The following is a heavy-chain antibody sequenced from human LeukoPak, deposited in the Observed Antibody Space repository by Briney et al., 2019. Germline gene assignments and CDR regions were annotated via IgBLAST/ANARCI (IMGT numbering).Heavy chain of an antibody. CDR2: ITNGGGGRT. V-gene: IGHV3-23*01. CDR3: ARDLSGGYFLFPNPIDY. Sequence: PGGSLRLSCAASGFTFYSYAMTWVRQAPGKGLECVSTITNGGGGRTYYADSVKGRFTISRDNSKNTLYLQMNSLRAEDTAVYYCARDLSGGYFLFPNPIDYWGQGTLVTVSS. CDR1: GFTFYSYA. J-gene: IGHJ4*02. D-gene: IGHD1-26*01.